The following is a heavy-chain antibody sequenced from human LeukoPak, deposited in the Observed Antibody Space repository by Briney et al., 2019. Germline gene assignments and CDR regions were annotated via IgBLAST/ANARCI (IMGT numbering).Heavy chain of an antibody. CDR3: ARDGEYSRGWTYGAGDY. Sequence: PGRSLRLSCAASGFTFSSYVMHWVRQAPGKGLECVAVISNDGSDKYYADSVKGRFTISRDNSKNTLYLQMNSLRAEDTALYYCARDGEYSRGWTYGAGDYWGQGTLVTVSS. CDR1: GFTFSSYV. D-gene: IGHD6-19*01. V-gene: IGHV3-30*04. CDR2: ISNDGSDK. J-gene: IGHJ4*02.